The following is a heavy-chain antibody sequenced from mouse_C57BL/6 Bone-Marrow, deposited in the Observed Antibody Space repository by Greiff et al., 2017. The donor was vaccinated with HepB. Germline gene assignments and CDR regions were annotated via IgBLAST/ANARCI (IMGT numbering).Heavy chain of an antibody. CDR1: EYEFPSHD. V-gene: IGHV5-2*03. D-gene: IGHD5-1*01. CDR3: ARRGLPTFFDY. Sequence: EVKLVESGGGLVQPGESLKLSCESNEYEFPSHDMSWVRKTPEKRLELVAAINSDGGSTYYPDTMERRFIISRDKTKKTLYLQMSSRRSEDTALYYCARRGLPTFFDYWGQGTTLTVSS. CDR2: INSDGGST. J-gene: IGHJ2*01.